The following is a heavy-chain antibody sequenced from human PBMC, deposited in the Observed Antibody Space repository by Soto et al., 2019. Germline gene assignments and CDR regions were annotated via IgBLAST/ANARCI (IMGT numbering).Heavy chain of an antibody. D-gene: IGHD2-21*01. Sequence: ESLKISCKGSGYSFTSYWISWVRQMPGKGLEWMGRIDPSDSYTNYSPSFQGHVTISADKSISTAYLQWSSLKASDTAMYYCARHVYSSIGYYYGMDVWGQGTTVTVS. V-gene: IGHV5-10-1*01. CDR1: GYSFTSYW. CDR3: ARHVYSSIGYYYGMDV. CDR2: IDPSDSYT. J-gene: IGHJ6*02.